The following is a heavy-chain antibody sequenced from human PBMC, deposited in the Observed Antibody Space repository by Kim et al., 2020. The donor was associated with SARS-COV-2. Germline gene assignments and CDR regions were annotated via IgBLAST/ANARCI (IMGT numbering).Heavy chain of an antibody. Sequence: SVKVSCKASGGTFSSYAISWVRQAPGQGLEWMGRIIPILGIANYAQKFQGRVTITADKSTSTAYMELSSLRSEDTAVYYCAREDLPAAINYYYYGMDVWGQGTTVTVSS. CDR3: AREDLPAAINYYYYGMDV. V-gene: IGHV1-69*04. CDR2: IIPILGIA. CDR1: GGTFSSYA. J-gene: IGHJ6*02. D-gene: IGHD2-2*01.